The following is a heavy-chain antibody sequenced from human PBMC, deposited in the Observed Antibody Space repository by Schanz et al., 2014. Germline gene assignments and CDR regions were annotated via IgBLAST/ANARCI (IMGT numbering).Heavy chain of an antibody. V-gene: IGHV4-31*03. Sequence: QVQLQESGPRLVKPSQTLSLTCSVSGGSISSGGDYWTWIRQYPARGLEWIGYMHYSGATYYNPSLKSRVTISVSTSKTQFSLKLSSVTAADTAVYYCTRSTLWSYDVWGRGTMVIVSS. J-gene: IGHJ3*01. CDR2: MHYSGAT. CDR3: TRSTLWSYDV. CDR1: GGSISSGGDY. D-gene: IGHD2-21*01.